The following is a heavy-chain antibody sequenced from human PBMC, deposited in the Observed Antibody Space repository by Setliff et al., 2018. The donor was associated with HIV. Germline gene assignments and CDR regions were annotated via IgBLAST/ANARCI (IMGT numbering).Heavy chain of an antibody. D-gene: IGHD5-18*01. V-gene: IGHV1-8*01. CDR1: GYTFSTYD. CDR3: ARGRYNSRIDV. CDR2: MSPKNNGS. Sequence: GASVKVSCKASGYTFSTYDFNWVRQAAGRGLEWMGWMSPKNNGSGFAQKFQDRLTMTWNTSTNTAYMELRSLTSDDTAVYYCARGRYNSRIDVWGQGTTVTVSS. J-gene: IGHJ6*02.